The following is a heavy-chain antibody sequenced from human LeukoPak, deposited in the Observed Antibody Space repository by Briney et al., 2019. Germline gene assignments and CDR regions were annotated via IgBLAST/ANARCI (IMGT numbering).Heavy chain of an antibody. CDR2: IYPRDGST. J-gene: IGHJ4*02. D-gene: IGHD2-2*01. CDR3: ARGSQLMGVDY. CDR1: GYTFTSNY. V-gene: IGHV1-46*01. Sequence: ASVKVSCKASGYTFTSNYIHWVRQAPGQGLEWMGMIYPRDGSTSYAQKFQGRVTITRDTSASTAYMELGSLRSEDTAVYYCARGSQLMGVDYWGQGTLVTVSS.